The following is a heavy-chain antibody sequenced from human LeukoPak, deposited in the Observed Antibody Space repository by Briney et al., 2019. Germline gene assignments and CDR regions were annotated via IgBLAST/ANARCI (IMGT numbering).Heavy chain of an antibody. Sequence: GGSLRLSCAASGFTFSSYGMHWVRQAPGKGLEWVSGISSSGESTYYVDSVKGRFTISRDNSKNTLYLRMSSLRAEDAALYYCAKHRRDLLSYSLFDYWGQGSLVTVSS. CDR2: ISSSGEST. J-gene: IGHJ4*02. CDR3: AKHRRDLLSYSLFDY. CDR1: GFTFSSYG. D-gene: IGHD1-26*01. V-gene: IGHV3-23*01.